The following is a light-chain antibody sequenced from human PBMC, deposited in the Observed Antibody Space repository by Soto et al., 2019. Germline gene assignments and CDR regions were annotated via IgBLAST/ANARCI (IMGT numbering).Light chain of an antibody. J-gene: IGKJ1*01. Sequence: EIVLTQSPAALSLSPGERATLSCRASQSVSSSNLAWYQQKPGQAPRLLIYGASTRATGIPARFSGSGSGTEFTLTISSLQSEDFAVYYCQQYNNWPRKFGQGTKVDNK. CDR2: GAS. V-gene: IGKV3-15*01. CDR3: QQYNNWPRK. CDR1: QSVSSSN.